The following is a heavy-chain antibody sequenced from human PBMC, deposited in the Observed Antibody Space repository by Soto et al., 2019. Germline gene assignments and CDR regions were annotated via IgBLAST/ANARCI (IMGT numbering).Heavy chain of an antibody. CDR1: GFSLSNASMG. J-gene: IGHJ5*02. CDR3: ARTGVFLRFDP. CDR2: IFSNDEK. V-gene: IGHV2-26*01. D-gene: IGHD3-3*01. Sequence: QVTLKESGPVLVKPTETLTLTCTVSGFSLSNASMGVSWIRQPPGKALEWLAHIFSNDEKSYSTSLKSRHTIAKDTSKIHVVLTMLNTDPVDTATYSCARTGVFLRFDPWGEGTLVTVSS.